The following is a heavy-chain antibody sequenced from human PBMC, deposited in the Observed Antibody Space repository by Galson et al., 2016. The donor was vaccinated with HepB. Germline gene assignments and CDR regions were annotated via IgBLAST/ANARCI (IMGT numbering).Heavy chain of an antibody. Sequence: RLFSSASAFTFCDSYLRWARQPPGIGLEYIVYLDSSRTITYYADSVKGRFTISRDNAKSSLYLQMSGLRPNDTAFYNCATTRLLDNWGQGILVTVSS. CDR2: LDSSRTIT. CDR3: ATTRLLDN. CDR1: AFTFCDSY. J-gene: IGHJ4*02. V-gene: IGHV3-11*01.